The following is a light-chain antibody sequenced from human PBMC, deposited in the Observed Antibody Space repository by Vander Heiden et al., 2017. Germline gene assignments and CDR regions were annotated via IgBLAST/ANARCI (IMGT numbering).Light chain of an antibody. J-gene: IGKJ2*01. CDR3: QQYYAYLYT. Sequence: DIQMTQSPSTLSASVGDRVTITCRASQSISTWLAWYQQKPGKAPKLLIYQASTSESGVPSRFSGSGSGTEFSLTIDSLQRDDFATYYCQQYYAYLYTFGQGTKLEIK. CDR2: QAS. V-gene: IGKV1-5*03. CDR1: QSISTW.